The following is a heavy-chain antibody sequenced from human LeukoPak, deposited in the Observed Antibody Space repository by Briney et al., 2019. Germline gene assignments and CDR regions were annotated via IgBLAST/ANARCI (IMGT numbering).Heavy chain of an antibody. D-gene: IGHD6-13*01. V-gene: IGHV3-7*01. Sequence: RGSLRLSCAASGFTFSSVWMSWVRQAPGKGLEWVANVKQDGSDKSCADSVKGRFTISRDNAKNSMFLQMNSLRAEDTAVYYCARVRQQLGRAIDIWGQGTMVTVSS. CDR2: VKQDGSDK. J-gene: IGHJ3*02. CDR3: ARVRQQLGRAIDI. CDR1: GFTFSSVW.